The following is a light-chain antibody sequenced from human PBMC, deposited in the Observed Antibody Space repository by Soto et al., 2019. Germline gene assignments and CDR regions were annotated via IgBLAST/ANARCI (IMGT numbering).Light chain of an antibody. CDR3: QQRSNWPPVT. V-gene: IGKV3D-20*02. J-gene: IGKJ4*01. Sequence: EVVLPQSPGTLSLSPGERATLSCRASQTVRNNYLAWYQQKPGQAPRLLIYDASSRATGIPDRFSGGGSGTDFTLTISSLEPEDFAVYYCQQRSNWPPVTFGGGTKVDIK. CDR2: DAS. CDR1: QTVRNNY.